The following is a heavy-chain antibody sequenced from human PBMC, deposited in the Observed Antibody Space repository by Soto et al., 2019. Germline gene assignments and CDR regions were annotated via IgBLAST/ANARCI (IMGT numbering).Heavy chain of an antibody. J-gene: IGHJ6*02. CDR3: ARDRREIGGVGMDV. Sequence: QVQLQESGPGLVKPSQTLSLTCTVSGGSISSGGYYWSWIRQHPGKGLEWIGYIYYSGSTYYNPSPKSRVTISVDTSKNQFSLKLSSVTAADTAVYYCARDRREIGGVGMDVWGQGTTVTVSS. V-gene: IGHV4-31*03. CDR2: IYYSGST. CDR1: GGSISSGGYY.